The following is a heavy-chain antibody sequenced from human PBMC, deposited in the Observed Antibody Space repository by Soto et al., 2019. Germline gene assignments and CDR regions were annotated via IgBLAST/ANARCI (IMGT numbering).Heavy chain of an antibody. CDR1: GGSISSGDYY. D-gene: IGHD3-22*01. Sequence: SETLSLTCAVYGGSISSGDYYWSWIRQPPGKCLEWIGYIYYSGSTYYNPSLKSRVTISVDTSKNQFSLKLSSVTAADTAVYYCARDRKYYYDSSGYPNDAFDIWGQGTMVTVSS. CDR3: ARDRKYYYDSSGYPNDAFDI. CDR2: IYYSGST. J-gene: IGHJ3*02. V-gene: IGHV4-30-4*01.